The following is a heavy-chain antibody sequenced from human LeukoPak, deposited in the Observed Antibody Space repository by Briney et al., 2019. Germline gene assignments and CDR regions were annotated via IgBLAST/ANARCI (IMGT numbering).Heavy chain of an antibody. J-gene: IGHJ4*02. V-gene: IGHV1-18*01. CDR2: ISAYNGNT. CDR3: AKDAIYGDGYWEFDY. Sequence: GVSVKVSCKASGYTFTSYGISWVRQAPGQGLEWMGWISAYNGNTNYAQKLQGRVTMTTDTSTSTAYMELRSLRSDDTAVYYCAKDAIYGDGYWEFDYWGQGTLVTVXS. D-gene: IGHD2-21*01. CDR1: GYTFTSYG.